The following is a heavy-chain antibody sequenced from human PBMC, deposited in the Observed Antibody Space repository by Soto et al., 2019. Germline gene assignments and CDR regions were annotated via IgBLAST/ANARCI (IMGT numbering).Heavy chain of an antibody. CDR1: GFTFSSYW. Sequence: GGSLRLSFAASGFTFSSYWMHWVRQAPGKGLVWVSRIKGDGSETNYADSVKGRFTISRDNAKNTLYLQLNSLRAEDTAVYYCLRGNSGYGNFDYWGQGTRVTVSS. CDR2: IKGDGSET. J-gene: IGHJ4*02. CDR3: LRGNSGYGNFDY. D-gene: IGHD5-12*01. V-gene: IGHV3-74*01.